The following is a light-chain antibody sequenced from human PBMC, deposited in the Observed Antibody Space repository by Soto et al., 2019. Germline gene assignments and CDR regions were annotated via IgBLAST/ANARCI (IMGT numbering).Light chain of an antibody. J-gene: IGKJ1*01. V-gene: IGKV1-39*01. CDR2: AAS. Sequence: DIQMTQSPSSLSASVGDRVTITCRASQSISSYLNWYQQKPGKAPKLLIYAASRLQSGVPSRFSGSGSGTDFTLTISSLQPEDFATYYCQQSYGTLRTFGQGTKVEIK. CDR1: QSISSY. CDR3: QQSYGTLRT.